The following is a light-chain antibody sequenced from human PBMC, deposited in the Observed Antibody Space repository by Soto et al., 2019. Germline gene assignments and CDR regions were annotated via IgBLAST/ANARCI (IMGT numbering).Light chain of an antibody. J-gene: IGLJ2*01. Sequence: QSVLTQPPSVSGAPGQRVTISCTGSSSNIGAPYNVHWYQQLPGTVPKLLIYANNNRPSGVPDRFSGSRSGTSASLAITGLQAGDEADYDCQSYDSSLSEGVFGGGTQLTVL. V-gene: IGLV1-40*01. CDR1: SSNIGAPYN. CDR2: ANN. CDR3: QSYDSSLSEGV.